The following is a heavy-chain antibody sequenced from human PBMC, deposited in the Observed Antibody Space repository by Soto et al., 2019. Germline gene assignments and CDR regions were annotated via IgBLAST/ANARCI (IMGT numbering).Heavy chain of an antibody. J-gene: IGHJ4*02. CDR1: DGSISNFY. CDR2: ISSSGNT. V-gene: IGHV4-59*01. CDR3: ARAPMGPTRSYFDS. Sequence: PSETLSLTCTVSDGSISNFYWSWIRQPPGKGLEWIGYISSSGNTNYNPSLKSRVSISNATTKHQFSLNLTSVTATDTAVYYWARAPMGPTRSYFDSWGQGTPVTVSS. D-gene: IGHD2-8*01.